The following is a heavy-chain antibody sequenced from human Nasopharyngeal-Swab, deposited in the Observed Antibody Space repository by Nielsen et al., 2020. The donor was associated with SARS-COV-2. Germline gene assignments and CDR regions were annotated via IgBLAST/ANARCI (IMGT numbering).Heavy chain of an antibody. V-gene: IGHV1-69*13. CDR3: ARVGYSSSLNWFDP. Sequence: SVKVSCKASGGTFSSYAISWVRQAPGQGLEWMGGIIPIFGTANYAQKFQGRVTITADESTSTAHMELNSLRSEDTAVYYCARVGYSSSLNWFDPWGQGTLVTVSS. J-gene: IGHJ5*02. D-gene: IGHD6-13*01. CDR1: GGTFSSYA. CDR2: IIPIFGTA.